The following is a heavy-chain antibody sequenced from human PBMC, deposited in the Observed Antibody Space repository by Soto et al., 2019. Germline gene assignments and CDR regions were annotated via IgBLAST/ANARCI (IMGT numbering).Heavy chain of an antibody. CDR1: GFTFGDYY. Sequence: GGSLRLSCAASGFTFGDYYMSWIRQAPGKGLEWVSYISSSSSYTNYADSVKGRFTISRDNAKNSLYLQMNSLRAEDTAVYYCARGKGSGYYYIFDYWGQGTLVTVYS. D-gene: IGHD3-22*01. V-gene: IGHV3-11*06. CDR3: ARGKGSGYYYIFDY. CDR2: ISSSSSYT. J-gene: IGHJ4*02.